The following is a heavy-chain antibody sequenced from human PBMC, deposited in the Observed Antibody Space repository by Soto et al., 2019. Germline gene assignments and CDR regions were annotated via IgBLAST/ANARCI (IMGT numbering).Heavy chain of an antibody. Sequence: GESLKISCKGSGYTFSTSWIGWVRQMPGKGLEWVAIIYPGNSDTRYSPSFQGQVTISSDKSTNTAYLQWTSLQASDTAFYYCARHYAHYFDYWGQGTLVTVSS. CDR2: IYPGNSDT. D-gene: IGHD2-2*01. CDR1: GYTFSTSW. CDR3: ARHYAHYFDY. V-gene: IGHV5-51*01. J-gene: IGHJ4*02.